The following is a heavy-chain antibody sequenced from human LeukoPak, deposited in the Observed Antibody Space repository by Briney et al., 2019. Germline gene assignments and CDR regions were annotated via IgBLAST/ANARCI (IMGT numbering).Heavy chain of an antibody. Sequence: LGESLKISCQVSGYNLSTYWITWVRQMPGKGLEWMGRIDPSDSYINYSPPFQGHVTISADKSINTAYLQWGSLRASDTAMYYCARHYDILTAFFSWGQGTLVTVSS. CDR2: IDPSDSYI. V-gene: IGHV5-10-1*01. J-gene: IGHJ4*02. D-gene: IGHD3-9*01. CDR1: GYNLSTYW. CDR3: ARHYDILTAFFS.